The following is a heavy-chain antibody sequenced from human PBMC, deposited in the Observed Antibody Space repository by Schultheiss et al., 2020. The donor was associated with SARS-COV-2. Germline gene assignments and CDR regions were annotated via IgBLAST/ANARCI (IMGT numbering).Heavy chain of an antibody. V-gene: IGHV3-64*01. Sequence: GGSLRLSCAASGFTFSSYAMHWVRQAPGKGLEYVSAISSNGGSTYYANSVKGRFTISRDNSKNTLYLQMNSLRAEDTAIYYCAKSEKLSNYGMDVWGQGTTVTVSS. D-gene: IGHD2-15*01. CDR1: GFTFSSYA. J-gene: IGHJ6*02. CDR2: ISSNGGST. CDR3: AKSEKLSNYGMDV.